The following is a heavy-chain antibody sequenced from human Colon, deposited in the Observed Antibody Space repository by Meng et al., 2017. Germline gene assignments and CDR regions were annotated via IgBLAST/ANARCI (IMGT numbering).Heavy chain of an antibody. J-gene: IGHJ4*02. CDR1: GFTFSTSW. V-gene: IGHV3-7*01. CDR3: ARDLFLSGLRLAFDY. Sequence: GESLKISCVTSGFTFSTSWMSWVRQAPGVGLEVVANIKQDGSEKSYVDSVRGRFTISRDNAKNSLYLQMNSLRAEDTAMYYCARDLFLSGLRLAFDYWGQGTPVTVSS. D-gene: IGHD4-17*01. CDR2: IKQDGSEK.